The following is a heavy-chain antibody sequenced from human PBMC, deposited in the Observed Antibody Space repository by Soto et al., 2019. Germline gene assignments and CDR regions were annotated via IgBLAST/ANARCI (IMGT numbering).Heavy chain of an antibody. V-gene: IGHV3-11*01. J-gene: IGHJ5*02. CDR1: GFTFRDYY. CDR2: IHSSGVTT. Sequence: PGGSLRLSCAASGFTFRDYYVTWIRQAPGKGLEWLSYIHSSGVTTYYTDSVKGRFTISRDNTKNSLFLQMNSLRVEDTAVYYCARAVNWNELDPWGQGTLVTVSS. D-gene: IGHD1-1*01. CDR3: ARAVNWNELDP.